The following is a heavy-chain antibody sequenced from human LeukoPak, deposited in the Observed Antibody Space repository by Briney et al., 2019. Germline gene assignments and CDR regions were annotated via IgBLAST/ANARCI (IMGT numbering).Heavy chain of an antibody. CDR1: GFSFSDYY. CDR3: AKDGKYSSSSR. CDR2: ISWNSGSI. V-gene: IGHV3-9*01. Sequence: GGSLRLSCAAPGFSFSDYYMTWIRQAPGKGLEWVSGISWNSGSIGYADSVKGRFTISRDNAKNSLYLQMDSLRAEDTALYYCAKDGKYSSSSRWGQGTMVTVSP. D-gene: IGHD6-6*01. J-gene: IGHJ4*02.